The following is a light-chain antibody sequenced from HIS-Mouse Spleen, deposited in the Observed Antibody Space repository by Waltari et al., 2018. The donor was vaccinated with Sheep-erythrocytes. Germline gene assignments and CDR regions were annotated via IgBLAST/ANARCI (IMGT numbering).Light chain of an antibody. Sequence: QSALTQPRSVSGSPGQSVTISCTGTSSDVGGYNYVSWYQQHPGKAPKLRIYDVSKRPSGVPDRCSGSKSGNTASLTISGLQAEDEADYYCCAYAGSYTLVFGGGTKLTVL. CDR1: SSDVGGYNY. CDR2: DVS. V-gene: IGLV2-11*01. J-gene: IGLJ2*01. CDR3: CAYAGSYTLV.